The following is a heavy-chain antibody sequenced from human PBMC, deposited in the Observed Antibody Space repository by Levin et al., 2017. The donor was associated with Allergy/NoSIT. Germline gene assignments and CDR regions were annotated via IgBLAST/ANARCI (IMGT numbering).Heavy chain of an antibody. D-gene: IGHD5-12*01. J-gene: IGHJ6*02. CDR2: IWYDGSNK. Sequence: GGSLRLSCAASGFTFSSYGMHWVRQAPGKGLEWVAVIWYDGSNKYYADSVKGRFTISRDNSKNTLYLQMNSLRAEDTAVYYCASATITVYYYYGMDVWGQGTTVTVSS. V-gene: IGHV3-33*01. CDR1: GFTFSSYG. CDR3: ASATITVYYYYGMDV.